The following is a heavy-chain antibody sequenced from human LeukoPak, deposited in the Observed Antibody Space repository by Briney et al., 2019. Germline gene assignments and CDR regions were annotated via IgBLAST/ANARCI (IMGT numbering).Heavy chain of an antibody. Sequence: GESLKISCKGSGYSFTSYWIGWVRQMPGKGLEWMGIIHPSDSETRYSPSFQSQVTISADKSISTAYLQWSSLKASDTAIYYCARRGIAVAGTPAEYFQHWGQGTLVIVSS. D-gene: IGHD6-19*01. V-gene: IGHV5-51*01. CDR2: IHPSDSET. CDR3: ARRGIAVAGTPAEYFQH. J-gene: IGHJ1*01. CDR1: GYSFTSYW.